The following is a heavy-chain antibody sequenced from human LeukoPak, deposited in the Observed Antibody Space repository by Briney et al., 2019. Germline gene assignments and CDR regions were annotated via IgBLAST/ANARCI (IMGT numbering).Heavy chain of an antibody. CDR2: IIPIFGTA. Sequence: ASVKVSCKASGGTFSSYAISWVRQAPGQGLEWMGGIIPIFGTANYAQKFQGRVTITADKSTSTAYMELSSLRSEDTAVYYCARYATNYYDSSGYPLSYMDVWGKGTTVTVSS. V-gene: IGHV1-69*06. D-gene: IGHD3-22*01. CDR3: ARYATNYYDSSGYPLSYMDV. J-gene: IGHJ6*03. CDR1: GGTFSSYA.